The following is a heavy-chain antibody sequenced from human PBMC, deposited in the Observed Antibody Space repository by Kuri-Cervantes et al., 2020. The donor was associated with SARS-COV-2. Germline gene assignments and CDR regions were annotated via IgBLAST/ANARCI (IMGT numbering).Heavy chain of an antibody. CDR3: ARDRSGFLEWSHEDYYYMDV. V-gene: IGHV4-4*07. D-gene: IGHD3-3*01. CDR2: IYTSGST. J-gene: IGHJ6*03. Sequence: SETLSLTCTVSGGSISSYYWSWIRQPAGKGLEWIGRIYTSGSTNYNPSLMSRVTMSVDTSKNQFSLKLSSVTAADTAVYYCARDRSGFLEWSHEDYYYMDVWGKGTTVTVSS. CDR1: GGSISSYY.